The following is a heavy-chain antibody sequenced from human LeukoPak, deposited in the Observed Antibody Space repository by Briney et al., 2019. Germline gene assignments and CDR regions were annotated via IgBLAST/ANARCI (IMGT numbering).Heavy chain of an antibody. D-gene: IGHD3-16*01. V-gene: IGHV3-23*01. CDR3: AKDTAGTYAFDY. J-gene: IGHJ4*02. CDR1: GFTFSSYV. Sequence: GGSLRLSCAASGFTFSSYVMNWVRQAPGKGLEWVSSISGSGGGGTDYADSVKGRFTISRDNSKNTLYLQLNSLRAEDTAVYYCAKDTAGTYAFDYWGQGTLVTVSS. CDR2: ISGSGGGGT.